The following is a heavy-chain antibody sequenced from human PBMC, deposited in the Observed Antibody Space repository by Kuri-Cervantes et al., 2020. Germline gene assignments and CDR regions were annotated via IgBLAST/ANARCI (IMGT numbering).Heavy chain of an antibody. CDR2: IKRKIDGGTT. CDR3: TREYSSGWPPDY. J-gene: IGHJ4*02. D-gene: IGHD6-19*01. Sequence: GESLKISCAASGFTFTNAWLDWVRQAPGKGLEWVGRIKRKIDGGTTDYAAPVKGRFTISRDDSKSIAYLQMNSLRTEDTDVYYWTREYSSGWPPDYWGQGTLVTVSS. CDR1: GFTFTNAW. V-gene: IGHV3-15*01.